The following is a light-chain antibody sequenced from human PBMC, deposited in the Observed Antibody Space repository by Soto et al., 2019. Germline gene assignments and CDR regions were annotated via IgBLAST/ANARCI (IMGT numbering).Light chain of an antibody. Sequence: QSVLTQPAAVSGSPGQSIIISCTGTSSDVGTYNLVSWYQHHPGNAPKLMIYEDTKRPSGVSTRFSGSKSGNTASLTISGLQAEDEADYYCCSYAGSSTHMVFGGGTKLTVL. CDR1: SSDVGTYNL. CDR3: CSYAGSSTHMV. CDR2: EDT. J-gene: IGLJ2*01. V-gene: IGLV2-23*01.